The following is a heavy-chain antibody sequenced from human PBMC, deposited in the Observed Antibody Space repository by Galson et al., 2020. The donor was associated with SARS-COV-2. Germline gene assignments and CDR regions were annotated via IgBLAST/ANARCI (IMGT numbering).Heavy chain of an antibody. CDR3: ARGRNYYDTSGYPDY. Sequence: ASVKVSCQASGYTFTDYSMHWVRQAPGQGLEWMGRIIPSSGGTMYSQKFQGRVAMTRDTSVSTVYMELISLRSDDTAVFYCARGRNYYDTSGYPDYWGQGTLVTVSS. J-gene: IGHJ4*02. CDR1: GYTFTDYS. V-gene: IGHV1-2*06. D-gene: IGHD3-22*01. CDR2: IIPSSGGT.